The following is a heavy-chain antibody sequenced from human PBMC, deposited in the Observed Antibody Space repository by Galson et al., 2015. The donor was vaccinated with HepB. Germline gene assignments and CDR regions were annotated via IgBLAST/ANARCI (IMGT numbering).Heavy chain of an antibody. V-gene: IGHV3-33*01. Sequence: LRLSCAASGFTFSSYGMHWVRQAPGKGLEWVAVIWYDGSNKYYADSVKGRFTISRDNSKNTLYLQMNSLRAEDTAVYYCARESGRSYYYYMDVWGKGTTVTVSS. CDR3: ARESGRSYYYYMDV. CDR2: IWYDGSNK. D-gene: IGHD1-26*01. CDR1: GFTFSSYG. J-gene: IGHJ6*03.